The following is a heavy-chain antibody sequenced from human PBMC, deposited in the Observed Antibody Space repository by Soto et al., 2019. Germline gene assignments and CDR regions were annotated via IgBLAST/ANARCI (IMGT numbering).Heavy chain of an antibody. CDR1: GFSLSTSGVG. CDR2: IYWADDK. CDR3: AQRRVVQAATSFDY. V-gene: IGHV2-5*02. Sequence: QSTLKESGPTLVKPTQTLTLTCTFSGFSLSTSGVGVRWIRQPPGKALEWLALIYWADDKRYTPSLQTRLTNNKPTSIYQVVLTMTDIDSVDTATHYCAQRRVVQAATSFDYWGHRSLV. D-gene: IGHD2-2*01. J-gene: IGHJ4*01.